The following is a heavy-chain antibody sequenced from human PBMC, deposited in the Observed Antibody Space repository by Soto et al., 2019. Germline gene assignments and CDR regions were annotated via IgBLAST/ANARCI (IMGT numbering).Heavy chain of an antibody. Sequence: ASVKVSCKASGYTFTGYYIHWVRQAPGQGLEWMGWINPNSGGTNYAQKFQGWVTMTRDTSISTAYMELSRLRSDDTAVYYCARGAGVTDFWSGYRAPLDRYYYYGMDVWGQGTTVTVSS. CDR2: INPNSGGT. J-gene: IGHJ6*02. CDR3: ARGAGVTDFWSGYRAPLDRYYYYGMDV. CDR1: GYTFTGYY. V-gene: IGHV1-2*04. D-gene: IGHD3-3*01.